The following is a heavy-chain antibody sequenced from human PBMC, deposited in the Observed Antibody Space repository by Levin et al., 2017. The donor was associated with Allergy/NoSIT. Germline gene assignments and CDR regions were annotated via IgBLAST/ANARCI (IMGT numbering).Heavy chain of an antibody. J-gene: IGHJ4*02. CDR2: ISAYNGNT. V-gene: IGHV1-18*01. CDR1: GYTFTNYG. CDR3: ARTRGGRGGGGTTLSGYFDY. D-gene: IGHD1-26*01. Sequence: GESLKISCKASGYTFTNYGISWVRQAPGQGLEWMGWISAYNGNTNYAQKLQGRVTLTTDTSTSTAYMELRSLRSDDTAVYYCARTRGGRGGGGTTLSGYFDYWGQGTLVTVAS.